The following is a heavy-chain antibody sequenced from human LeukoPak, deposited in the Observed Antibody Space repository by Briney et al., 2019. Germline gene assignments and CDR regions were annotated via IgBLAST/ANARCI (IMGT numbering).Heavy chain of an antibody. CDR2: ISSSGSTI. V-gene: IGHV3-11*04. CDR3: ARDISSVVAYYYYYMDV. CDR1: GFTFSDYY. J-gene: IGHJ6*03. Sequence: PGGSLRLSCAASGFTFSDYYMSWIRQAPGKGLEWVSYISSSGSTIYYADSVKGRFTISRDNAKNSLYLQMNSLRAEDTAVYYCARDISSVVAYYYYYMDVWGKGTTVTISS. D-gene: IGHD3-22*01.